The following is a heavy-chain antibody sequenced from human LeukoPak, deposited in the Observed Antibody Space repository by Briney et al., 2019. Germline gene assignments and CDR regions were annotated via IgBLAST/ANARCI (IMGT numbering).Heavy chain of an antibody. D-gene: IGHD6-19*01. J-gene: IGHJ4*02. V-gene: IGHV3-30*04. CDR1: GFTFSRHP. Sequence: GGSLRLSCAASGFTFSRHPMHWVRQAPGKGLEWVAVIVYDGSERYYKESVKGRFTISRDNSKNTLYLQMDSLRPEDTAVYYCAKDPRTGAVSGIFYFDYWGQGTLLTVSS. CDR2: IVYDGSER. CDR3: AKDPRTGAVSGIFYFDY.